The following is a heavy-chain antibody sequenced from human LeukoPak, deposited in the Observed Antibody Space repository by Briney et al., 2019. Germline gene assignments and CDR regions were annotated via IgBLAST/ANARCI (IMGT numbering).Heavy chain of an antibody. D-gene: IGHD5-24*01. J-gene: IGHJ4*02. Sequence: PSETLSLTCTVSGGSISSSSYYWGWIRQPPGKGLEWIGSIYFSGSTYYNPSLKSRVTISVDTSKNQFSLKLSSVTAADTAVYYCARHNEMATPYPEGFFDYWGQGTLVTVSS. V-gene: IGHV4-39*01. CDR1: GGSISSSSYY. CDR3: ARHNEMATPYPEGFFDY. CDR2: IYFSGST.